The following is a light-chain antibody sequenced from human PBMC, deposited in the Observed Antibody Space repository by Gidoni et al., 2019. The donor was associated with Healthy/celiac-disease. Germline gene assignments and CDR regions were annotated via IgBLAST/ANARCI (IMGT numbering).Light chain of an antibody. CDR2: AAS. Sequence: AIRMTQSPSSFSASTGDRVTITCRASQGISSYLAWDKQKPWKAPKILIYAASTLQSGVPSRFSGSGSGTDFTLTISCLQSEDFATYYCQQYYSSPLTFGGGTKVEIK. CDR3: QQYYSSPLT. J-gene: IGKJ4*01. CDR1: QGISSY. V-gene: IGKV1-8*01.